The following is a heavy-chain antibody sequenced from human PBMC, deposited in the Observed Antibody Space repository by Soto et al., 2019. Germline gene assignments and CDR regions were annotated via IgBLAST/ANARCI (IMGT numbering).Heavy chain of an antibody. J-gene: IGHJ6*02. CDR1: GYTFTNYG. Sequence: QVQVVQSGDEVKKPGASVKVSCKASGYTFTNYGFSWVRQAPGQGLEWMGWISGYNGNTKYAEKCQGRVTMTTDTSPSTAHMELRSLRSDDTAGYYCAREGQAPYYYYGMDVWGQGTAVTVSS. V-gene: IGHV1-18*01. CDR2: ISGYNGNT. CDR3: AREGQAPYYYYGMDV.